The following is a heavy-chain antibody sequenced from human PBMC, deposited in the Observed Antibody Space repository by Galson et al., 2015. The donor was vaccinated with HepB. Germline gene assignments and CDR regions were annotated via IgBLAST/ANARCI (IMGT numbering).Heavy chain of an antibody. CDR2: INTNTGNP. CDR3: ARAEGSGYYYVGY. D-gene: IGHD3-22*01. CDR1: GYTFNNYG. J-gene: IGHJ4*02. V-gene: IGHV7-4-1*02. Sequence: SVKVSCKASGYTFNNYGINWVRQAPGQGLEWTGRINTNTGNPTYAQGFTGRFVFSLDTSVSTAYLQISSLKAEDTAFYFCARAEGSGYYYVGYWGQGTLVTVSS.